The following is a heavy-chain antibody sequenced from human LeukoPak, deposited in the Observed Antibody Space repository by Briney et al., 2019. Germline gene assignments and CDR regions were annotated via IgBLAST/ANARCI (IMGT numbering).Heavy chain of an antibody. D-gene: IGHD2-2*01. CDR3: AASLPNIVVVPATKGPFGY. CDR1: GGSISSSNW. Sequence: SGTLSLTCAVSGGSISSSNWWSWVRQPPGKGLEWIGEIYHSGSTNYNPSLKSRVTISVDKSKNQFSLKLSSVTAADTAVYYCAASLPNIVVVPATKGPFGYWGQGALVTVSS. CDR2: IYHSGST. V-gene: IGHV4-4*02. J-gene: IGHJ4*02.